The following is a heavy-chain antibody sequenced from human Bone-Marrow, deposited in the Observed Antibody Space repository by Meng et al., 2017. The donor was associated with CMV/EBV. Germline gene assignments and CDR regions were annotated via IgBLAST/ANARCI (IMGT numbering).Heavy chain of an antibody. CDR3: AKDAPTSATTWYPFDS. Sequence: GESLKISCAASGFTFSNYAMNWVRQAPGKRLEWVSGISSSGANTYYADSVKGRFTISRDNAKNTLYLQMNSLRAEDTALYYCAKDAPTSATTWYPFDSWGQGTLVTVSS. D-gene: IGHD6-13*01. V-gene: IGHV3-23*01. J-gene: IGHJ4*02. CDR1: GFTFSNYA. CDR2: ISSSGANT.